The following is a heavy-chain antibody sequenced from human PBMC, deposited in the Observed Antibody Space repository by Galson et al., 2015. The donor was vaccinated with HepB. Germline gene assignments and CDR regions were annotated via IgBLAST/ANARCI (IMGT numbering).Heavy chain of an antibody. D-gene: IGHD2-2*01. CDR2: ISAYNGNT. CDR1: GYTFTSYG. Sequence: SVKVSCKASGYTFTSYGISWVRQAPGQGLEWMGWISAYNGNTNYARKLQVRVTMTTDTSTSTAYMELRSLRSDDTAVYYCARGRGYCSSTSCYVDAFDIWGQGTMVTVSS. CDR3: ARGRGYCSSTSCYVDAFDI. V-gene: IGHV1-18*01. J-gene: IGHJ3*02.